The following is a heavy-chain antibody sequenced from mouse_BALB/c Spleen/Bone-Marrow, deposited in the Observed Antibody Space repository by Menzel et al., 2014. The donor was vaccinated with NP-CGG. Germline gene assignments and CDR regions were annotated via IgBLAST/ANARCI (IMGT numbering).Heavy chain of an antibody. J-gene: IGHJ4*01. CDR1: GFNIKDTY. CDR3: ARAYYGNYPYAMDY. CDR2: IDPADGNT. Sequence: VQLKESGAELVKPGASVKLSCTASGFNIKDTYMHWVKQRPEQGLEWIGRIDPADGNTKYDRKFQGKATITADTSSNTAYLQLSSLTSEDTAVYFCARAYYGNYPYAMDYWGQGTSVTVSS. V-gene: IGHV14-3*02. D-gene: IGHD2-10*01.